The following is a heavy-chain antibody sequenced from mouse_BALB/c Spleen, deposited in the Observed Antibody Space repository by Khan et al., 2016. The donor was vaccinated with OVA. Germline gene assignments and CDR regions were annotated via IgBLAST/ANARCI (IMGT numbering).Heavy chain of an antibody. CDR1: GSNIKDTY. J-gene: IGHJ2*01. CDR3: ARIKA. D-gene: IGHD1-3*01. CDR2: IDPANGNT. V-gene: IGHV14-3*02. Sequence: VQLQQSGAELVKPAASVKLSCTASGSNIKDTYMHWVKQRPEQGPEWIGRIDPANGNTQYDPKFQGKATITADTSSNTAYLQLSSLTSEDTAMYYCARIKAWGQGTTLTFSS.